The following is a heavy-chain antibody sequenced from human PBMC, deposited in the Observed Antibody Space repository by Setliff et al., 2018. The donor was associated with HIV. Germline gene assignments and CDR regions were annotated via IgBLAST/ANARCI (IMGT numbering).Heavy chain of an antibody. D-gene: IGHD5-18*01. J-gene: IGHJ4*01. Sequence: SETLSLTCSVSGGSIGSHYWTWIRQPPGKGLEWIGFIYYGGSTNYNPSLKSRITISVDTSRAQFSLTLTSVTTADSAVYYCARRMGHSDRGYSYYFDYWGLGTPVTVSS. CDR3: ARRMGHSDRGYSYYFDY. CDR1: GGSIGSHY. V-gene: IGHV4-59*11. CDR2: IYYGGST.